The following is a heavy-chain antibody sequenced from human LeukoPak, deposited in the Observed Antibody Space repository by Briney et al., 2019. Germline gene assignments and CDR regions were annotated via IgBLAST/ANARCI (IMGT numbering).Heavy chain of an antibody. CDR1: GFTFSSYA. D-gene: IGHD3-10*02. J-gene: IGHJ6*04. CDR3: AELGITMIGGV. CDR2: ISESGGTT. V-gene: IGHV3-23*01. Sequence: PGGSLSLSCAASGFTFSSYAMNWVRQAPGKGLEWVSSISESGGTTDYADSVKGRFTISRDNSKNTLYLQMNSLRAEDTAVYYCAELGITMIGGVWGKGTTVTISS.